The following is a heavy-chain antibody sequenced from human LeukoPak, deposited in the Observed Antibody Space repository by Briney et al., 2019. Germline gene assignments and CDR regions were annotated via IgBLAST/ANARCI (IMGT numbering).Heavy chain of an antibody. CDR2: ISYDGSNK. CDR1: GFTFSSYA. CDR3: ASSPGPHYYDSWFDP. V-gene: IGHV3-30*04. Sequence: GGSLRLSCAASGFTFSSYAMHWVRQAPGKGLEWVAVISYDGSNKYYADSVKGRFTISRDNSKNTLYLQMNSLRAEDMAVYYCASSPGPHYYDSWFDPWGQGTLVTVSS. D-gene: IGHD3-22*01. J-gene: IGHJ5*02.